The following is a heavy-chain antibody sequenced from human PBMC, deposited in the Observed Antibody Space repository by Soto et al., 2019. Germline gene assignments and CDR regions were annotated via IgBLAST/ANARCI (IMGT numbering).Heavy chain of an antibody. CDR3: ARDPSRYDILTGYGYYYGMDV. Sequence: ASVKVSCKASGYTFTGYYMHWVRQAPGQGLEWMGWINPNSGGTNYAQKFQGWVTMTRDTSISTAYMELSRLRSDDTAVYYCARDPSRYDILTGYGYYYGMDVWGQGTTVTVSS. CDR2: INPNSGGT. V-gene: IGHV1-2*04. D-gene: IGHD3-9*01. CDR1: GYTFTGYY. J-gene: IGHJ6*02.